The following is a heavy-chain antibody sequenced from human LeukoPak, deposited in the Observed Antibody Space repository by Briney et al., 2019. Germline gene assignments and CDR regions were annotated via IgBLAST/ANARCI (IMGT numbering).Heavy chain of an antibody. CDR2: IYRGDRT. CDR1: GFTFSSYS. Sequence: GGSLRLSCAASGFTFSSYSMSWVRQAPRKGLEWVSVIYRGDRTYYAHSGKGRFTISRHNSKNTLYIQMNSLRAEDTAVYYCATRIAAAGPFDYWGQGTLVTVSS. D-gene: IGHD6-13*01. V-gene: IGHV3-53*04. J-gene: IGHJ4*02. CDR3: ATRIAAAGPFDY.